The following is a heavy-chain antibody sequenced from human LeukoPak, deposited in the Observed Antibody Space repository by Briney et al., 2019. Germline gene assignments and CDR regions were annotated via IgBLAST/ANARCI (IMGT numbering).Heavy chain of an antibody. CDR3: ARTPTYSSSWIFDY. Sequence: PSETLSLTCTVSGGSISSYYWSCIRQPPGKGLEWIGYIYYSGSTNYNPSLKSRVTISVDTSKNQFSLKLSSVTAADTAVYYCARTPTYSSSWIFDYWGQGTLVTVSS. D-gene: IGHD6-13*01. J-gene: IGHJ4*02. CDR1: GGSISSYY. CDR2: IYYSGST. V-gene: IGHV4-59*01.